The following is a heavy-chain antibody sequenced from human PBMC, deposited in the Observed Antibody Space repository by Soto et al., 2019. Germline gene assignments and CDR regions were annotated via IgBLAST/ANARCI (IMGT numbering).Heavy chain of an antibody. J-gene: IGHJ6*02. Sequence: SGPTLVNPPETLTLTCTVSGFSLSNARMGVSWIRQPPGKALEWLAHIFSNDEKSYSTSLKSRLTISKDTSKSQVVLTMTNMDPVDTATYYCARIWGPYYYYGMDVWGQGTTGTVS. V-gene: IGHV2-26*01. CDR3: ARIWGPYYYYGMDV. CDR2: IFSNDEK. D-gene: IGHD7-27*01. CDR1: GFSLSNARMG.